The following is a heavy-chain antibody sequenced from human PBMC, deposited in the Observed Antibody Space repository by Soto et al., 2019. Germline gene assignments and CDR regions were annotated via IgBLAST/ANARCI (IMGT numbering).Heavy chain of an antibody. V-gene: IGHV4-30-4*01. D-gene: IGHD5-12*01. J-gene: IGHJ4*02. CDR3: TRVTPMASIH. CDR2: IYYHGRA. CDR1: GGSISRGDCY. Sequence: QVQLQESGPGLVKPSQTLSLTCTVSGGSISRGDCYWSWIRQPPGKGLEWIGYIYYHGRAYYSPSLKSRVTISVDTSKNQFSLRLSSVTAADTAVYYCTRVTPMASIHWGQGTLVTVSS.